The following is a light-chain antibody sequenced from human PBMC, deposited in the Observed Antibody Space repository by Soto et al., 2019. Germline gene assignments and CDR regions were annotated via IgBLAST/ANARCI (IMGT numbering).Light chain of an antibody. V-gene: IGKV4-1*01. J-gene: IGKJ1*01. CDR1: QSVLYSSNNKNY. CDR2: WAS. CDR3: QKYYSTQRT. Sequence: DIVMTQSPDSLAVSLGERATINCKSSQSVLYSSNNKNYLAGYQQKPGQPPKLLIYWASTRESGVPDRYSGGGSGTDLTLTISSLQAENLAFYYSQKYYSTQRTFGPGTKVEIK.